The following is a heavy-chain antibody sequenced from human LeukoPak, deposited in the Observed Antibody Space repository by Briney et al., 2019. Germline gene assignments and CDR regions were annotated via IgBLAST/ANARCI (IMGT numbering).Heavy chain of an antibody. CDR3: AKDQNTVATAPFDY. Sequence: GGSLRLSCAASGFTFSSYAMSWVRQAPGKGLGWISAINSAGSTYYGDSVRGRFTISRDNSKNVLYLQMNSLRAEDTALYYCAKDQNTVATAPFDYWGQGTLVTVSS. V-gene: IGHV3-23*01. D-gene: IGHD4-17*01. CDR2: INSAGST. CDR1: GFTFSSYA. J-gene: IGHJ4*02.